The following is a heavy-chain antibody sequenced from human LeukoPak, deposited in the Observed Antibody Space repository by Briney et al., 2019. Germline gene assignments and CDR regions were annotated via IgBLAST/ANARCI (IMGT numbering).Heavy chain of an antibody. Sequence: SETLSLTCAVYGGSFSGYYWSWIRQPPGKGLEWIGEINHSGSTNYNPSLKSRVTISVDTSKNQFSLKLSSVTAADTAVYYCARLAIDGFNRDYYFDLWGQGTLVTVSS. D-gene: IGHD5-24*01. J-gene: IGHJ4*02. V-gene: IGHV4-34*01. CDR3: ARLAIDGFNRDYYFDL. CDR2: INHSGST. CDR1: GGSFSGYY.